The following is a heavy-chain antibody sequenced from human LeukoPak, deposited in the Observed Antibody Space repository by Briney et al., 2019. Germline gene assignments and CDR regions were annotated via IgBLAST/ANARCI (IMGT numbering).Heavy chain of an antibody. J-gene: IGHJ4*02. Sequence: PGGSLRLSCAASGFTFTSHWMHWVRQGPGKGLVWVSRIDNDGSSATYADSVKGRFTISRDNAKNTLYLQMNSLRAEDTAVYYCARDISSWYYFDYWGRGTLVTVSS. CDR1: GFTFTSHW. CDR3: ARDISSWYYFDY. D-gene: IGHD6-13*01. V-gene: IGHV3-74*01. CDR2: IDNDGSSA.